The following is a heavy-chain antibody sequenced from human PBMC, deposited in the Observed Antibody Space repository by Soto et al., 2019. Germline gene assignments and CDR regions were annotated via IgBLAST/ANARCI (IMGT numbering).Heavy chain of an antibody. J-gene: IGHJ4*02. CDR3: ARGRSSTSPYAIGY. V-gene: IGHV4-31*03. D-gene: IGHD2-2*01. Sequence: QVQLQESGPGLVKPSQTLSLTCTVSGGSISSGGYYWSWIRQHPGKGLEWIGYIYYSGSTYYNPSIKSRVTTSVDTSKNQFSLKLSSVTAADTAVYYCARGRSSTSPYAIGYWGQGTLVTVSS. CDR2: IYYSGST. CDR1: GGSISSGGYY.